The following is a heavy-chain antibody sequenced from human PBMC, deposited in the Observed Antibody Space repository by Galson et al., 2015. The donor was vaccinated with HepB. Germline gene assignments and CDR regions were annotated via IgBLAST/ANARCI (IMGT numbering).Heavy chain of an antibody. J-gene: IGHJ4*02. CDR3: AKELRDSTWTSFDY. Sequence: SLRLSCATSGFTFDEYSMHWVRQAPGKGLEWVSLINWNGDNTYYADSVRGRHTISRDNSKNSLYLQMNSLRTDDTAFYYCAKELRDSTWTSFDYWGQGTLVTVSS. V-gene: IGHV3-43*01. CDR1: GFTFDEYS. CDR2: INWNGDNT. D-gene: IGHD6-13*01.